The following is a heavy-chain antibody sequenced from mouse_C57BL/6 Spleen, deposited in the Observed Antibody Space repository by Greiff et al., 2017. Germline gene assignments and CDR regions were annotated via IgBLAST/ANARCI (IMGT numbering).Heavy chain of an antibody. CDR2: IHPSDSDT. J-gene: IGHJ1*03. CDR1: GYTFTSYW. V-gene: IGHV1-74*01. Sequence: VKLQQPGAELVKPGASVKVSCKASGYTFTSYWMHWVKQRPGQGLEWIGRIHPSDSDTNYNQKFKGKATLTVDKSSSTAYMQLSSLTSEDSAVYYCATYDYGSSYVSHWYFDVWGTGTTVTVSS. D-gene: IGHD1-1*01. CDR3: ATYDYGSSYVSHWYFDV.